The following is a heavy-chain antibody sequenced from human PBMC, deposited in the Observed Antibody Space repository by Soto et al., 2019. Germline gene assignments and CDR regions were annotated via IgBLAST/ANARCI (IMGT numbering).Heavy chain of an antibody. J-gene: IGHJ6*02. CDR2: ISSSSSYI. CDR3: ARDMTTVNWAYYYYGMDV. CDR1: GFTFSSYS. D-gene: IGHD4-4*01. V-gene: IGHV3-21*01. Sequence: GGSLRLSCAASGFTFSSYSMNWVRQAPGKGLEWVSSISSSSSYIYYAGSVKGRFTISRDNAKNSLYLQMNSLRAEDTAVYYCARDMTTVNWAYYYYGMDVWGPGTTLTVYS.